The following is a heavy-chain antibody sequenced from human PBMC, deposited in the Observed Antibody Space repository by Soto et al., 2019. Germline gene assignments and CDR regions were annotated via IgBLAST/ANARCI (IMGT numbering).Heavy chain of an antibody. V-gene: IGHV1-69*01. CDR3: AREVQVHTPAFVY. Sequence: QVQLVQSGAEMKKPGSSVKVSCQSSGGTFNTYAMNWVRQAPGQGPEWMGDTSPRFGAANYAPKFQGRVTXXXXXXXXXXXXQLSSLTSEDTALYFCAREVQVHTPAFVYWGQGTLVTVSS. D-gene: IGHD6-13*01. CDR1: GGTFNTYA. J-gene: IGHJ4*02. CDR2: TSPRFGAA.